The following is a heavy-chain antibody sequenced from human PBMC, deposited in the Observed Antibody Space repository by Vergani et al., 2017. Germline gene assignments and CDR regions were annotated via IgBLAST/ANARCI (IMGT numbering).Heavy chain of an antibody. J-gene: IGHJ5*02. CDR1: GGSMSGYY. CDR3: GRVADFYGLGSRLLDL. CDR2: MYHSGST. Sequence: QVRLQESGPGLVKPSETLSLTCSVSGGSMSGYYWNCIRQPPGKELEWIGYMYHSGSTNYNPSLETRVTISGDTSKNQFSLKLNSVTAADTAVYYCGRVADFYGLGSRLLDLWGQGILVTVSS. D-gene: IGHD3-10*01. V-gene: IGHV4-59*01.